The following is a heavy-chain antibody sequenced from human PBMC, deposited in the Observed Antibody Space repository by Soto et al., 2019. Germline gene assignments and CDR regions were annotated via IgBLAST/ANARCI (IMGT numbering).Heavy chain of an antibody. CDR1: GFTFSTYE. D-gene: IGHD6-19*01. CDR2: ISSGGATI. J-gene: IGHJ6*02. V-gene: IGHV3-48*03. CDR3: ARVYASGWNYCYAMAV. Sequence: EVQLVESGGGLVQPGGSLRLSCAASGFTFSTYEMNWVRQAPGKGLEWISYISSGGATIYYADSVKGRFTISRDNAKNSVYLQMSCLRGEATATYYCARVYASGWNYCYAMAVWGQGTTVTVSS.